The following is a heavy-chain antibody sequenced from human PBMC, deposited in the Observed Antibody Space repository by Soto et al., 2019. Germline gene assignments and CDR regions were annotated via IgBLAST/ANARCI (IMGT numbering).Heavy chain of an antibody. V-gene: IGHV4-4*07. J-gene: IGHJ4*02. CDR3: ARDRGDGYNSDYFDY. CDR2: IYTSGST. D-gene: IGHD5-12*01. Sequence: SETLSLTCTVSGGSIRSYYWSWIRQPAGKGLEWIGRIYTSGSTNYNPSLKSRVTMSVDTSKNQFSLKLSSVTAADTAVYCCARDRGDGYNSDYFDYWGQGTLVTVSS. CDR1: GGSIRSYY.